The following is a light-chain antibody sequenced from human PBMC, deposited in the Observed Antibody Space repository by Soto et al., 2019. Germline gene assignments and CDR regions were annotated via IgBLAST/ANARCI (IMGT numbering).Light chain of an antibody. CDR2: GIS. Sequence: PGERATLSCRASQSVSSNYFAWYQQRPGQAPRLLIYGISSRATGIPGRFSGSGCETDFTITISRLEPEDFAVYYCEQYGRAAGKCGQGTKVDIK. V-gene: IGKV3-20*01. J-gene: IGKJ1*01. CDR3: EQYGRAAGK. CDR1: QSVSSNY.